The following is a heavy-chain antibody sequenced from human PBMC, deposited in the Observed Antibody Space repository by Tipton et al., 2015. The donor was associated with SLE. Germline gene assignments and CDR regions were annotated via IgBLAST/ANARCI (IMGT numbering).Heavy chain of an antibody. D-gene: IGHD6-19*01. CDR3: AQDIAVAVGAGMDV. CDR1: GLTFTNYW. J-gene: IGHJ6*02. Sequence: SLRLSCAASGLTFTNYWMMWVRQAPGKGLEWLATVNQGESEKYYVDSVRGRFTISRDNAKNSLFLQMNSLRVEDTALSYCAQDIAVAVGAGMDVWGPGTKLTVSS. CDR2: VNQGESEK. V-gene: IGHV3-7*03.